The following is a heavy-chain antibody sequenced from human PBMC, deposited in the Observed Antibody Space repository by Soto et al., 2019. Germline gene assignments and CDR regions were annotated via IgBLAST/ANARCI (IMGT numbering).Heavy chain of an antibody. Sequence: SETLSLTCTVSGGSMYSSSYYWGWGRQPPGKGLGCIASMDCSGFYSGSSRYNPSLRSRVTISVDTSKSQFSLRLSSVTAADTGIYYCSRRAPEGFDPWGQGTLVTVSS. CDR2: MDCSGFYSGSS. CDR3: SRRAPEGFDP. CDR1: GGSMYSSSYY. V-gene: IGHV4-39*01. J-gene: IGHJ5*02.